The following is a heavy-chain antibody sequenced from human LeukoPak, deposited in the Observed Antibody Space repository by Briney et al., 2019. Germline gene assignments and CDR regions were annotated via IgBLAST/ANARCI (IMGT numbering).Heavy chain of an antibody. CDR2: TYYRSKWYS. CDR1: GDSVSGNSVA. CDR3: ARGFMSYLDF. Sequence: SQTLSLTCAISGDSVSGNSVAWNWIRQSPSRGLEWLGRTYYRSKWYSDYAVSVKSRITINPDTSKNQFSLQLNPATPEDTAIYFCARGFMSYLDFWGQGTLVTVSS. V-gene: IGHV6-1*01. J-gene: IGHJ4*02. D-gene: IGHD3-10*01.